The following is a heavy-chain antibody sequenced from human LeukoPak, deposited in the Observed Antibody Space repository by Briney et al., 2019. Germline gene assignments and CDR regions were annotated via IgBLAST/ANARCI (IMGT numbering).Heavy chain of an antibody. D-gene: IGHD3-10*01. CDR2: IYYNGRT. CDR3: ARDPVYGSGSYNWFDP. CDR1: GGSISSSTYY. J-gene: IGHJ5*02. Sequence: SETLSLTCTVSGGSISSSTYYWGWIRQPPGKGLEWIGNIYYNGRTYYSPSLKSRGTISVDTSKNQFSLKLSSVTAADTAVYYCARDPVYGSGSYNWFDPWGQGTLVTVSS. V-gene: IGHV4-39*07.